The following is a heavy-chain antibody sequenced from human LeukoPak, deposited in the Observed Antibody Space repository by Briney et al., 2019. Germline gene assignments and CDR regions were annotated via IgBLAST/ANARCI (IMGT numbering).Heavy chain of an antibody. D-gene: IGHD6-19*01. CDR2: VNQVGSDK. Sequence: GGSLRLSCAASGFAFSSYWMSWVRQAPGKGLEWVANVNQVGSDKYYMDSVKGRFTISRENAENSLDLQMSNLKAEDTAVYYCARGVFATGWYPDNFDYWGQGILVTVSS. J-gene: IGHJ4*02. CDR3: ARGVFATGWYPDNFDY. CDR1: GFAFSSYW. V-gene: IGHV3-7*01.